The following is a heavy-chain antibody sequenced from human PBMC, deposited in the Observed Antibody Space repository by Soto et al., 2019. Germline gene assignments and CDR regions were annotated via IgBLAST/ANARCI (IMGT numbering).Heavy chain of an antibody. V-gene: IGHV1-2*02. J-gene: IGHJ5*02. D-gene: IGHD6-6*01. CDR2: INPNSGDT. CDR1: GYTFTGDY. Sequence: ASVKVSCKASGYTFTGDYIHWVRQAPGQGLEWMGWINPNSGDTNYAQKFQGRVTMTRDKYISTAYMELSRLRSDDTAVFYCAREFNSSSAWFDPWGQGTLVTV. CDR3: AREFNSSSAWFDP.